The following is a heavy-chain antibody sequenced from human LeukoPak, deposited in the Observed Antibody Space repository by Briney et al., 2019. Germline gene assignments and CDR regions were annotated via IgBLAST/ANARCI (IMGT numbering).Heavy chain of an antibody. Sequence: SETLSLTCTVSGGSIRTNYWSWVRQAPGKGLVWIGYIYYSGSTKYNPSLQSRDTMSVDTSKNQFSLKLSSVTAADTAVYYCARLTSGWYYFDSWGQGTLVTVSS. CDR1: GGSIRTNY. J-gene: IGHJ4*02. CDR2: IYYSGST. CDR3: ARLTSGWYYFDS. D-gene: IGHD6-19*01. V-gene: IGHV4-59*08.